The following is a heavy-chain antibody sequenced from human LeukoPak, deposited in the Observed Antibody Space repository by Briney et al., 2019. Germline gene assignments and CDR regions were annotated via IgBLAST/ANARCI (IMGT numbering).Heavy chain of an antibody. Sequence: GGSLRLSCAASGFTFSSYGMHWVRQAPGKGLECVAFIRYDASNKYYADSVKGRFTISRDNSKNTLYLQMNSLRAEDTAVYYCAKDGTIFGVVITHFDYWGQGTLVTVSS. D-gene: IGHD3-3*01. CDR3: AKDGTIFGVVITHFDY. V-gene: IGHV3-30*02. CDR2: IRYDASNK. J-gene: IGHJ4*02. CDR1: GFTFSSYG.